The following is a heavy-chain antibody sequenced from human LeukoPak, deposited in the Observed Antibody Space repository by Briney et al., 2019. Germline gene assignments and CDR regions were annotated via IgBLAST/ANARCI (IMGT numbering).Heavy chain of an antibody. D-gene: IGHD3-3*01. CDR3: VTDQDFWCGYINFVY. Sequence: GASVKVSCKVAGYTLTELSMYWGRQAPGKGLEWRFGFDPDDGVTIYAQEFLGSVTMTEVTSLDTACMEMCTESSDDPAVYYYVTDQDFWCGYINFVYWGQGTLVTVAS. J-gene: IGHJ4*02. CDR1: GYTLTELS. CDR2: FDPDDGVT. V-gene: IGHV1-24*01.